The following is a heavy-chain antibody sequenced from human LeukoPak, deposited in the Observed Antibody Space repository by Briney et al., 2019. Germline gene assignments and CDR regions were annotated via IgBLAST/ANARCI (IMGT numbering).Heavy chain of an antibody. Sequence: GGSLRLSCAASGFTFSSHAMSWVRQAPGKGLEWVSAISGSGGSTYYADSVKGRFTISRDNSKNTLYLQMNSLRAEDTAVYYCALRYCSGGSCYARYYYYYGMDVWGQGTTVTVSS. J-gene: IGHJ6*02. V-gene: IGHV3-23*01. D-gene: IGHD2-15*01. CDR1: GFTFSSHA. CDR3: ALRYCSGGSCYARYYYYYGMDV. CDR2: ISGSGGST.